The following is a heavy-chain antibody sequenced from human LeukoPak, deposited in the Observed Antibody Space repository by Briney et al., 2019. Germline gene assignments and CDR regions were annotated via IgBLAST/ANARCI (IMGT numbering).Heavy chain of an antibody. J-gene: IGHJ6*02. CDR3: ARARYVLQYYYGMDV. Sequence: SETLSLTCTVSGGSISSYYWSWIRQPPGKGLEWIGEINHSGSTNYNPSLKSRVTISVDTSKNQFSLKLSSVTAADTAVYYCARARYVLQYYYGMDVWGQGTTVTVS. V-gene: IGHV4-34*01. CDR2: INHSGST. D-gene: IGHD2-8*02. CDR1: GGSISSYY.